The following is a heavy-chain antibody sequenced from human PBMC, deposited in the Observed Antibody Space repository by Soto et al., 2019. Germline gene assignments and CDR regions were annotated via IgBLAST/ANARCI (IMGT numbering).Heavy chain of an antibody. CDR2: IWYDGNMK. CDR3: ARVGNYGFVY. J-gene: IGHJ4*02. D-gene: IGHD3-10*01. V-gene: IGHV3-33*01. Sequence: QVQLVESGGGVVQPGRSLRLSCAASGFTFSSYDMHWVRQAPGKGLEWVAVIWYDGNMKYYADSVKGRFTISGDNSKNTLYLQMNSLRAEDTAVYYCARVGNYGFVYWGQGTLVTVSS. CDR1: GFTFSSYD.